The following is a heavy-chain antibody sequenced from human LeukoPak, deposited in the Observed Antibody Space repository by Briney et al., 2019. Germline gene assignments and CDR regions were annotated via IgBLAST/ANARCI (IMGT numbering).Heavy chain of an antibody. Sequence: SEALSLTCAVYGGSFSGYYWSWIRQPPGKGLEWIGEINHSGSTNYNPSLKSRVTISVDTSKNQFSLKLSSVTAADTAVYYCAREAITMVREEPFDYWGHGSLVTVSS. V-gene: IGHV4-34*01. D-gene: IGHD3-10*01. J-gene: IGHJ4*01. CDR1: GGSFSGYY. CDR2: INHSGST. CDR3: AREAITMVREEPFDY.